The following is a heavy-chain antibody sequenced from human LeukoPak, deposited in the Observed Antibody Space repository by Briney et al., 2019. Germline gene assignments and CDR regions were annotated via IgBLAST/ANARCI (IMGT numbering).Heavy chain of an antibody. D-gene: IGHD3-22*01. CDR1: GFTFSSYW. CDR2: IKQDGSEK. V-gene: IGHV3-7*01. CDR3: ARATVDYYDSSGYYSGKTQYFDY. Sequence: PGGSLRLSCAASGFTFSSYWMSWVRQAPGKGLEWVANIKQDGSEKYYVDSVKGRFTISRDNAKNSLYLQMNSLRAEDTAVYYCARATVDYYDSSGYYSGKTQYFDYWGQGTLVTVSS. J-gene: IGHJ4*02.